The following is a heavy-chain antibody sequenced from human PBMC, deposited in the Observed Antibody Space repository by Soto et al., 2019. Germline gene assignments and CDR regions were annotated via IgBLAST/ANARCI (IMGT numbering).Heavy chain of an antibody. V-gene: IGHV1-18*01. CDR2: INVYNGDR. CDR1: GYIFTKYG. J-gene: IGHJ5*02. CDR3: ARLQLGGDRMLNWFDP. D-gene: IGHD2-21*02. Sequence: QVQVVQSGPELKKPGASVKVSCKAQGYIFTKYGIGWVRQAPGHGLEWMGLINVYNGDRKVAQKFQDRVSMTTDTATDTAYIDLKSLRSGDQAVYYCARLQLGGDRMLNWFDPWGQGKLVTVSS.